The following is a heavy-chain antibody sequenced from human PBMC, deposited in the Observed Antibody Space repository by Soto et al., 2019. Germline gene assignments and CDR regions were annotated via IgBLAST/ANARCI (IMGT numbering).Heavy chain of an antibody. CDR3: ASSTVTTENWFDP. CDR2: VYYSGST. D-gene: IGHD4-17*01. Sequence: SETLSLTCSVSGGSIANYYWSWIRQPPGKGLEWIGYVYYSGSTNYNPSLKSRVTMSVDTSKNQFSLKLSSVTAADTAVYYCASSTVTTENWFDPWRKVTLFTGSS. V-gene: IGHV4-59*08. CDR1: GGSIANYY. J-gene: IGHJ5*02.